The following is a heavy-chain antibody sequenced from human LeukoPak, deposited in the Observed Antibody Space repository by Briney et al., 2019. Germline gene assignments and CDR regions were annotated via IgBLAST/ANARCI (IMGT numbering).Heavy chain of an antibody. Sequence: TNYNPSLKSRVPMSVDTSKNQFSLKLSSVTAADTAVYYCARSRMITFGGVIVPEYYFDYWGQGTLVTVSS. CDR2: T. D-gene: IGHD3-16*02. J-gene: IGHJ4*02. V-gene: IGHV4-59*10. CDR3: ARSRMITFGGVIVPEYYFDY.